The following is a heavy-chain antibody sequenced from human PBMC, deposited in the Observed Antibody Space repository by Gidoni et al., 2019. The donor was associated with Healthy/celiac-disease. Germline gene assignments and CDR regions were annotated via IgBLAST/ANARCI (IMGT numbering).Heavy chain of an antibody. V-gene: IGHV1-3*01. CDR2: INAGNGNT. CDR3: ARVDSSGYYPYY. CDR1: GYTFTSYA. D-gene: IGHD3-22*01. Sequence: QVQLVQSGAEVKKPGASVKVSCKASGYTFTSYAMHWVRQAPGQRIEWMGWINAGNGNTKYSQKFQGRVTITRDTSASTAYMELSSLRSEDTAVYYCARVDSSGYYPYYWGQGTLVTVSS. J-gene: IGHJ4*02.